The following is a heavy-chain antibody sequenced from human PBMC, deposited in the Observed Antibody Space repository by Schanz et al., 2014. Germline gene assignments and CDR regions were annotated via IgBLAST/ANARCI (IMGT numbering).Heavy chain of an antibody. J-gene: IGHJ4*02. D-gene: IGHD1-1*01. CDR3: ARAHGNNWYGKGLDY. Sequence: VQLLESGGGVVQFGRSLRLSCVASGFTFSSYGMHWVRQAPGKGLEWVAVIWYDENNKYYADSVKGRFTISRDNSKNTLYLQMNSLRADDTAVYFCARAHGNNWYGKGLDYWGQGTQVTVSS. V-gene: IGHV3-33*01. CDR2: IWYDENNK. CDR1: GFTFSSYG.